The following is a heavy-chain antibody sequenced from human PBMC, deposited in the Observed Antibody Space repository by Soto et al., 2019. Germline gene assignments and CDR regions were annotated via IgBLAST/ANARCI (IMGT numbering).Heavy chain of an antibody. Sequence: SETLSLTCAVSGGSISSGGYSWSWIRQPPGKGLEWIGYIYHSGGTYYNPSLKSRVTISVDRSKNQFSLKLSSVTAADTAVYYCARSPCSSTRCYTFGGWFDPWGQGTLVTVSS. V-gene: IGHV4-30-2*01. CDR1: GGSISSGGYS. J-gene: IGHJ5*02. D-gene: IGHD2-2*02. CDR3: ARSPCSSTRCYTFGGWFDP. CDR2: IYHSGGT.